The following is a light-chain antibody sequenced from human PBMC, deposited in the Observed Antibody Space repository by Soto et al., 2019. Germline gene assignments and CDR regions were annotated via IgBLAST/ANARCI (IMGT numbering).Light chain of an antibody. CDR2: AST. CDR3: QQGYGYPIT. Sequence: DIQMTQSPSSLSASVGDRVTITCRASQAIGKYLIWYQQTRGKAPTVLIYASTSLQSGVPSRFSGSGSETDFTLTINSPQPEDVATYYCQQGYGYPITFGQGTRLEI. J-gene: IGKJ5*01. V-gene: IGKV1-39*01. CDR1: QAIGKY.